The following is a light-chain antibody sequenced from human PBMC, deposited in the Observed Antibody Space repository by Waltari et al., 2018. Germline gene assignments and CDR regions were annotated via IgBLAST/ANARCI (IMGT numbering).Light chain of an antibody. V-gene: IGLV2-23*02. CDR3: CSYTGSYTLA. J-gene: IGLJ3*02. CDR1: SSDIGSYSL. Sequence: QSALTQPASVSGSPGQSITISCTGTSSDIGSYSLVSWDQQHPSKAPKLIIYDVSERPSGICNRFAGSKSGNTASLAISGLQAEDEADYYCCSYTGSYTLAFGGGTNLIVL. CDR2: DVS.